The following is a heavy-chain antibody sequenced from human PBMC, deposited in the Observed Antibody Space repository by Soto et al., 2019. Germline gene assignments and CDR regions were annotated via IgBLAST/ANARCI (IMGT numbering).Heavy chain of an antibody. V-gene: IGHV4-61*01. CDR1: GHSLGIDSD. D-gene: IGHD3-3*01. J-gene: IGHJ6*02. CDR2: IYYTGST. CDR3: ARLQFYDFCSGSVPRDG. Sequence: TQSLTCTVPGHSLGIDSDWGWRRSNPLKGLEWIGYIYYTGSTNYNPSLKSRVTISVDTSKNQFSLKLTSVTAADTALYFCARLQFYDFCSGSVPRDGWGQGTTVTVS.